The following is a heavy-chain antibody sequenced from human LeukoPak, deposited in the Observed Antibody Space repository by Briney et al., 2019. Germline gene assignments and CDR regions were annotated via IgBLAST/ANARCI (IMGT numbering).Heavy chain of an antibody. V-gene: IGHV1-2*06. CDR2: INPNSGGT. D-gene: IGHD6-19*01. J-gene: IGHJ4*02. CDR1: GYTFTGYY. Sequence: ASVKVSCKASGYTFTGYYMHWVRQAPGQGLEWMGRINPNSGGTNYAQKFQGRVTMTRDTSISTAYMELSRLRSDDTAVYYCARVSTAVAGTRIDYWGQGTLVTVSS. CDR3: ARVSTAVAGTRIDY.